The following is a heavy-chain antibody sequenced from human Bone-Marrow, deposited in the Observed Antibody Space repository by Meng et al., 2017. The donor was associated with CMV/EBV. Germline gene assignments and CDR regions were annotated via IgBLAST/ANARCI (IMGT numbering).Heavy chain of an antibody. V-gene: IGHV3-9*03. CDR2: ISWNSGSI. Sequence: GGSLRLSCAASGFTFDDYAMHWVRQAPGKGLEWVSGISWNSGSIGYADSVKGRFTISRDNAQNSLYLQMNSLRAEDMALYYCAKELNTYDFWSGPFDYWGQGTLVTVSS. D-gene: IGHD3-3*01. CDR1: GFTFDDYA. J-gene: IGHJ4*02. CDR3: AKELNTYDFWSGPFDY.